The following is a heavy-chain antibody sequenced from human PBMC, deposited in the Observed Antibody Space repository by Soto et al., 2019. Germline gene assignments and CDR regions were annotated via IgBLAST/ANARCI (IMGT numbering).Heavy chain of an antibody. J-gene: IGHJ4*02. CDR1: GFTFSSYG. Sequence: QVQLVESGGGVVQPGRSLRLSCAASGFTFSSYGMHWVRQAPGKGLEWVAVIWYDGSNKYYADSVKGRFTISRDNSKNTLYLQMNSLRAEDTAVYYCARHDDYGDFFDYWGQGTLVTVSS. D-gene: IGHD4-17*01. V-gene: IGHV3-33*01. CDR3: ARHDDYGDFFDY. CDR2: IWYDGSNK.